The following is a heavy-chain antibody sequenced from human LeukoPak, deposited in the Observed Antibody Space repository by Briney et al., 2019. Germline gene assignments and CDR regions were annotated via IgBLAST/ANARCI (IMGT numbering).Heavy chain of an antibody. CDR2: ISYDGSNK. D-gene: IGHD5-12*01. CDR3: ARERLEWLRLFDY. Sequence: PGGSLRLSCAASGFTFSSYATHWVRQAPGKGLEWVAVISYDGSNKYYADSVKGRFTISRDNSKNTLYLQMNSLRAEDTAVYYCARERLEWLRLFDYWGQGTLVTVSS. J-gene: IGHJ4*02. CDR1: GFTFSSYA. V-gene: IGHV3-30-3*01.